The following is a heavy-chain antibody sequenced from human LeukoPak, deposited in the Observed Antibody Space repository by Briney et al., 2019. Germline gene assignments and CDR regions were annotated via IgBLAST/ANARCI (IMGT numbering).Heavy chain of an antibody. J-gene: IGHJ2*01. CDR2: MNPNSGNT. CDR1: GYTFTSYD. Sequence: ASVKVSCKASGYTFTSYDINWVRQATGQGPEWMGWMNPNSGNTAYAQKFQGRVTMSADTSTRTAYLELRSLRSDDTAVYYCARTVGGGRYWYFDLWGRWPLVTGSS. V-gene: IGHV1-8*01. CDR3: ARTVGGGRYWYFDL. D-gene: IGHD1-26*01.